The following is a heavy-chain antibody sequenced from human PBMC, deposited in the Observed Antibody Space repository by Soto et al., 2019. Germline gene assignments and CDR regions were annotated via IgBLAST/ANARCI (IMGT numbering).Heavy chain of an antibody. Sequence: GGSLRLSCAASGFTFSDYAMSWVRQAPGKGLEWVSAIDGSSATTNYADSVKGRFTISRDNSKNTLFLHMSGLRAEGTAVYYCARDRRPSIYSGLAVWGQGTTVTVSS. CDR1: GFTFSDYA. CDR3: ARDRRPSIYSGLAV. D-gene: IGHD2-2*01. V-gene: IGHV3-23*01. CDR2: IDGSSATT. J-gene: IGHJ6*02.